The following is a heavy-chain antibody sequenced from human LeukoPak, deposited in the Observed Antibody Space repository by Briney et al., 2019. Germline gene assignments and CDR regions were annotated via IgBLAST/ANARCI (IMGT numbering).Heavy chain of an antibody. CDR3: ARVTLPFDP. CDR1: GYTFTSYD. CDR2: ISAYNGNT. Sequence: PVASVKVSCKASGYTFTSYDINWVRQATGQGLEWMGWISAYNGNTNYAQKLQGRVTMTTDTSTSTAYMELRSLRSDDTAVYYCARVTLPFDPWGQGTLVTVSS. J-gene: IGHJ5*02. V-gene: IGHV1-18*01.